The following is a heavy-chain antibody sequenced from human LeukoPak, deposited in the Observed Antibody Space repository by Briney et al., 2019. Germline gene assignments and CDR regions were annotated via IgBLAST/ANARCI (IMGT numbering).Heavy chain of an antibody. CDR1: GGSISTISYD. D-gene: IGHD3-9*01. V-gene: IGHV4-39*07. Sequence: PSETLSLAWTVSGGSISTISYDWGWVRQPRGKGLEWLVNIFYSGSTYYSPSLTSRVTISLDTSRNQFSLKLSSVTAADTAVYYSAKSTGYGLVDIWGQGTMVTVSS. J-gene: IGHJ3*02. CDR3: AKSTGYGLVDI. CDR2: IFYSGST.